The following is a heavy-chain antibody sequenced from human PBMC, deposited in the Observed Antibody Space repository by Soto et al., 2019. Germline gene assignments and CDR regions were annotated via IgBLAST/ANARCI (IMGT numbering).Heavy chain of an antibody. J-gene: IGHJ4*02. V-gene: IGHV3-49*03. CDR1: GFTFGDYA. CDR2: IRSKAYGGTT. Sequence: GGSLRLSCTASGFTFGDYAMSWFRQAPGKGLEWVGFIRSKAYGGTTEYAASVKGRFTISRDDSKSIAYLQMNSLKTEDTAVYYCTRDPGDFWSGFDYWGQGTLVTVSS. CDR3: TRDPGDFWSGFDY. D-gene: IGHD3-3*01.